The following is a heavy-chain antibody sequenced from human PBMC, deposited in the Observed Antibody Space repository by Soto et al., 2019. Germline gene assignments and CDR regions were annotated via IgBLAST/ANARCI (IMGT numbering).Heavy chain of an antibody. CDR2: IIPMLEIT. Sequence: ASVKVSCKASGGTFSNHIITWVRQAPGQGPEWMGRIIPMLEITNYAQKFQGRVTITADKSTTTAYMEVNSLRSDDTAVYYCARSKVATNDAFDIWGQGTMVTV. J-gene: IGHJ3*02. CDR3: ARSKVATNDAFDI. CDR1: GGTFSNHI. D-gene: IGHD5-12*01. V-gene: IGHV1-69*02.